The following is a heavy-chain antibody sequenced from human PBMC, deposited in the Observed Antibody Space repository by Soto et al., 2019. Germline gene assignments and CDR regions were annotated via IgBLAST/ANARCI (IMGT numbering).Heavy chain of an antibody. CDR3: TKGGWCSGGTCYTAFDI. J-gene: IGHJ3*02. V-gene: IGHV4-30-2*01. CDR2: IYHSGT. Sequence: QLQLQESGSGLVKPSQTLSLTCAVSGGSISSGGYSWSWIRQPPGKGLEWIGYIYHSGTYYNPSLKSRVTISLDRSKNQFSLKLTYMTATDTAVYYCTKGGWCSGGTCYTAFDIWGQGTMVTVSS. D-gene: IGHD2-15*01. CDR1: GGSISSGGYS.